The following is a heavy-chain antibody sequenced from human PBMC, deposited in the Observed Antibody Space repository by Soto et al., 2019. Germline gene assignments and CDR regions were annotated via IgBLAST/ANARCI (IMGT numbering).Heavy chain of an antibody. CDR2: SSFDGSKE. CDR3: ARGGVGYCTNGVCYLDF. D-gene: IGHD2-8*01. CDR1: DFAFNRYS. V-gene: IGHV3-30-3*01. Sequence: QVQLVASGGGVVQPGRSLRLSCSSSDFAFNRYSLHWVRQAPGKGPEWVAVSSFDGSKEYYADSVKGRFTISRDNSKNTVFLEMNSLRTEDSAMYYCARGGVGYCTNGVCYLDFWGQGTLVTVSS. J-gene: IGHJ4*02.